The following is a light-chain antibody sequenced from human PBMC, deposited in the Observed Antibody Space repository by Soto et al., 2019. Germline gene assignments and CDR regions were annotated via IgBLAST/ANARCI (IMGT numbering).Light chain of an antibody. J-gene: IGKJ2*01. V-gene: IGKV3-20*01. Sequence: IVLTQSPGTLSLSPGERATLFCRASQSVSSSYLAWYQQKPGQAPRLLIRGASSRATGIPDRFSGSGSATDFTLTLSRLEPEDFAVYYCQHYGNSPPMYTFGQGTKLEIK. CDR3: QHYGNSPPMYT. CDR1: QSVSSSY. CDR2: GAS.